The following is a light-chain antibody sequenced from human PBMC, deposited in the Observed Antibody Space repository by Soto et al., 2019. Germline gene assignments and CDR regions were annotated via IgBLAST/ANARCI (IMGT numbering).Light chain of an antibody. CDR1: ASSIGTNT. V-gene: IGLV1-44*01. Sequence: QSVLTQPPSASGTPGQRGTISCSGSASSIGTNTVNWYRQLPGTAPKLLIYGDNQRPSGVPDRFSGSKSGTSASLAISELQSEDEAEYYCAAWDGSLNNVLFGGGSKLTVL. CDR3: AAWDGSLNNVL. CDR2: GDN. J-gene: IGLJ2*01.